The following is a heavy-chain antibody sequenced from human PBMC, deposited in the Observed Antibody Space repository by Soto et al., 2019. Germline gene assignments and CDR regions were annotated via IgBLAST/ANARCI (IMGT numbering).Heavy chain of an antibody. CDR3: AKDVVTYYYYYYGMDV. J-gene: IGHJ6*02. CDR1: GFTFSSYG. V-gene: IGHV3-30*18. D-gene: IGHD2-15*01. CDR2: ISYDGSNK. Sequence: GGSLRLSCAASGFTFSSYGMHWVRQAPGKGLEWVAVISYDGSNKYYADSVKGRFTISRDNSKNTLYLQMNSLRAEDTAVYYCAKDVVTYYYYYYGMDVWGQGTTVTVSS.